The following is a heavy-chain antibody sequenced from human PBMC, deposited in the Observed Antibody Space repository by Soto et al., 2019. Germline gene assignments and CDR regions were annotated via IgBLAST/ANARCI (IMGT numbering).Heavy chain of an antibody. V-gene: IGHV3-48*01. D-gene: IGHD6-13*01. CDR1: GFTFSSYA. CDR2: NNSSSSTT. Sequence: GGSLRLSCAASGFTFSSYAMSWVRQAPGKGLKWVSSNNSSSSTTYYADSVKGRFTISRDNAKNTLYLQMNSLRAEDTAVYYCARDLGSSWYPEYFQHWGQGTLVTVSS. CDR3: ARDLGSSWYPEYFQH. J-gene: IGHJ1*01.